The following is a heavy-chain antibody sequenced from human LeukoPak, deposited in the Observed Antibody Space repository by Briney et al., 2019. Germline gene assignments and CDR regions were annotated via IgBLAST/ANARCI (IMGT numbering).Heavy chain of an antibody. CDR1: GYTFTGYY. V-gene: IGHV1-2*02. J-gene: IGHJ1*01. Sequence: ASVKVSCKASGYTFTGYYMHWVRQAPAQGLEWMGWINPNSGGTNYAQKFQGSVTMTRDTSISTAYMELSRLRSDDTAVYYCARVYGSGKFQYLQHWGQGTLVTVSS. CDR3: ARVYGSGKFQYLQH. CDR2: INPNSGGT. D-gene: IGHD3-10*01.